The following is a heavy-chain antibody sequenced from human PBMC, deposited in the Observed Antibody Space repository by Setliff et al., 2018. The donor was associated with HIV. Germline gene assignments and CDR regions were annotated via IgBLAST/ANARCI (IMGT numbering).Heavy chain of an antibody. CDR1: GYSFTTYD. Sequence: GASVKVSCKTSGYSFTTYDINWVRQAAGQGLEWMGWMNPASGDTGSAQKFQGRLTMTRDTSIDTAHMELSSLSSDDSAVYFCARAFVEVTPHYALDVWGQGTTVTVSS. CDR2: MNPASGDT. V-gene: IGHV1-8*02. CDR3: ARAFVEVTPHYALDV. D-gene: IGHD2-21*02. J-gene: IGHJ6*02.